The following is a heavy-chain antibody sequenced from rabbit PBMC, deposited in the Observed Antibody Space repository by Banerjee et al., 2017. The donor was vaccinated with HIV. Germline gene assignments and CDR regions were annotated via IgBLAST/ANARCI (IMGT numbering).Heavy chain of an antibody. V-gene: IGHV1S43*01. Sequence: WVNGRFTISSHNAQNTLYLQMTSLTAADTATYFCARKNAGGAYLPTFTLWGQGTLVTVS. D-gene: IGHD4-2*01. CDR3: ARKNAGGAYLPTFTL. J-gene: IGHJ4*01.